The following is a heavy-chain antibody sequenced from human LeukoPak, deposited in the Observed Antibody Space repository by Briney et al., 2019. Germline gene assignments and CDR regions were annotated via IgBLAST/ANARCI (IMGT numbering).Heavy chain of an antibody. Sequence: SETLSLTCAVSGYSISSGYYWGWIRQPPGKGLEWIGSIYHSGSTYYNPSLKSRATISVDTSKNQYSLKLSSVTAADTAVYYCARGIAAEAPGGYFDYWGQGTLVTVSS. D-gene: IGHD6-13*01. CDR1: GYSISSGYY. J-gene: IGHJ4*02. CDR2: IYHSGST. CDR3: ARGIAAEAPGGYFDY. V-gene: IGHV4-38-2*01.